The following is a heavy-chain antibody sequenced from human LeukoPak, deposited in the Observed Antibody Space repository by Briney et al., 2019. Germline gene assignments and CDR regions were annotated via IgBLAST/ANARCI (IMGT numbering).Heavy chain of an antibody. J-gene: IGHJ4*02. D-gene: IGHD4-17*01. CDR2: IKSKTDGGTS. V-gene: IGHV3-15*01. CDR1: GFTFSNAW. CDR3: TTSSTVTTYHDY. Sequence: PGGSLRLSCAVSGFTFSNAWMSWVRQAPGKGLEWVGRIKSKTDGGTSDYAAPVKGRFTISRDDSKNTLYLQMNSLKTEDTAVYYCTTSSTVTTYHDYWGQGTLVTVSS.